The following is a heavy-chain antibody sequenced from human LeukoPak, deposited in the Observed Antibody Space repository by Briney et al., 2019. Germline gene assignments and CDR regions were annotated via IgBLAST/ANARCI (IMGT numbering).Heavy chain of an antibody. CDR2: IRYDGSNK. J-gene: IGHJ4*02. D-gene: IGHD2/OR15-2a*01. CDR3: ANQDSTEYSYYFDF. Sequence: GGSLRLSCAASGFTFSSYGMHWVRQAPGKGLEWVAFIRYDGSNKYYADSVKGRLTISRDNSKNTLYLQMNSLRAEDTAVYYCANQDSTEYSYYFDFWGQGTLVTVSS. V-gene: IGHV3-30*02. CDR1: GFTFSSYG.